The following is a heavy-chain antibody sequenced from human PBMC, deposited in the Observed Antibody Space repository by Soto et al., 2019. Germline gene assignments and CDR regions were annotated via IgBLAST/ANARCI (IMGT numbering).Heavy chain of an antibody. Sequence: PGESLKISCKGSGYSFTSYWISWVRQMPGKGLEWMGRIDPSDSYTNYSPSFQGHVTISADKSISTAYLQWSSLKASDTAIYYCASRVDTAMVGGNTFYYYYGMDVWGQGTTVTVSS. CDR3: ASRVDTAMVGGNTFYYYYGMDV. D-gene: IGHD5-18*01. J-gene: IGHJ6*02. V-gene: IGHV5-10-1*01. CDR1: GYSFTSYW. CDR2: IDPSDSYT.